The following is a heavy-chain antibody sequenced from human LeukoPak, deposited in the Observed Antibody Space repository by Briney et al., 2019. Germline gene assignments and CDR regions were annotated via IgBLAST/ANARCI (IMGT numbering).Heavy chain of an antibody. CDR1: GFTFSSYD. J-gene: IGHJ4*02. Sequence: GGSLRLSCTASGFTFSSYDMHWVRQAPGKGLDWVTYIWYDGSNTHYTESVKGRFTISRDNSKNTLYLQMNSLRAEDTAIYYCAKDEFGTIGNWGQGTLVTVSS. CDR3: AKDEFGTIGN. CDR2: IWYDGSNT. D-gene: IGHD3-10*01. V-gene: IGHV3-30*02.